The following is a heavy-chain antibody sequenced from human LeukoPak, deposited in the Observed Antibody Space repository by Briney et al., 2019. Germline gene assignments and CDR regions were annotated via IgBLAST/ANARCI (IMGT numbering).Heavy chain of an antibody. CDR1: GFIFSNYA. J-gene: IGHJ4*02. D-gene: IGHD2-15*01. CDR2: IFYDGSNK. Sequence: GGSLRLSCTASGFIFSNYAMHWVRQAPGKGLEWVAVIFYDGSNKYYADSVKGRFTTSRDNSKNTLYLQMNSLRAEDTAVYYCARERACSGGSCYRSFDYWGQGTLVTVSS. V-gene: IGHV3-30*04. CDR3: ARERACSGGSCYRSFDY.